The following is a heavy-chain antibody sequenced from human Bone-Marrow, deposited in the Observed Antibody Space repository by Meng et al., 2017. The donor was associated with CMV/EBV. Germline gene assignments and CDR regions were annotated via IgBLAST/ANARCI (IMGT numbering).Heavy chain of an antibody. CDR1: GGTFSSYT. J-gene: IGHJ6*02. CDR2: IIPILGIA. Sequence: SVKVSCKASGGTFSSYTISWVRQAPGQGLEWMGRIIPILGIANYAQKFQGRVTIPADKSTSTAYMELSSLRSEDTAVYYCARGGIAARRYYYYYGMDVWGQGTTVTVSS. V-gene: IGHV1-69*02. CDR3: ARGGIAARRYYYYYGMDV. D-gene: IGHD6-13*01.